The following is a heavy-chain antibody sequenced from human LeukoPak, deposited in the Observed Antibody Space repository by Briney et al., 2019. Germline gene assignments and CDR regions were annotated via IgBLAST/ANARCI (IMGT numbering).Heavy chain of an antibody. CDR3: ARTRFKTAYSYDSSGYFLDY. V-gene: IGHV4-38-2*01. Sequence: SETLSLTCAVSGYSIIGGYYWGWIRQPPGKGLEWVGSIYNGGSTYYNPSLKSRVTISMDTSKNQFSLKLSSVTAADTAVYYCARTRFKTAYSYDSSGYFLDYWGQGTLVTVSS. CDR1: GYSIIGGYY. D-gene: IGHD3-22*01. CDR2: IYNGGST. J-gene: IGHJ4*02.